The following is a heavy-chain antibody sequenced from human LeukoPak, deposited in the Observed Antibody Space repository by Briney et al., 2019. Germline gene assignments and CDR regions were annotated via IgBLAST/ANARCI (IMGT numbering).Heavy chain of an antibody. Sequence: GGSLRLSCAASGFTFSSYALSWVRQAPGKGLEWVSAISDNGETTFYADSVKGRFAITRDNSKNTLYVQMNSLRGEDTAVYYCAKDYGPKQLVFLDSWGQGTLVTVSS. CDR1: GFTFSSYA. V-gene: IGHV3-23*01. CDR3: AKDYGPKQLVFLDS. D-gene: IGHD6-13*01. CDR2: ISDNGETT. J-gene: IGHJ4*02.